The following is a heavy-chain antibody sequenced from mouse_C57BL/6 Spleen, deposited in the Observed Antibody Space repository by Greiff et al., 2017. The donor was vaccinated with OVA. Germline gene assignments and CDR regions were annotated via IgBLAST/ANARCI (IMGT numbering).Heavy chain of an antibody. Sequence: QVQLQQPGAELVRPGSSVKLSCKASGYTFTSYWLHWVKQRPIQGLEWIGNIDPSDSETHYNQKFKDKATLTVDNSSSTAYMQLSSLTSEDSAVYYCAREGYDYDGGTWFAYWGQGTLVTVSA. D-gene: IGHD2-4*01. CDR2: IDPSDSET. V-gene: IGHV1-52*01. CDR3: AREGYDYDGGTWFAY. CDR1: GYTFTSYW. J-gene: IGHJ3*01.